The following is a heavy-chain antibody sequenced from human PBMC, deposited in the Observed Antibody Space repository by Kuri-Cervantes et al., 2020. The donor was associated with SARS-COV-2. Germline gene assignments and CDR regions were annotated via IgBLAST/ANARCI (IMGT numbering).Heavy chain of an antibody. J-gene: IGHJ6*02. D-gene: IGHD1-26*01. Sequence: ETLSLTCATSGFTVSRDYMSWVRQAPGKGLEWVSLIYSGGSTYYADSVKGRFTISRDNSKNTLYLQMNSLRAEDTAVYYCASSGSPYYYYGMDVWGQGTTVTVSS. V-gene: IGHV3-66*01. CDR3: ASSGSPYYYYGMDV. CDR1: GFTVSRDY. CDR2: IYSGGST.